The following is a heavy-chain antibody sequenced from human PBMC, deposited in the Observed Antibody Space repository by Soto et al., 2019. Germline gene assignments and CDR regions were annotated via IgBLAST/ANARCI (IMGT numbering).Heavy chain of an antibody. D-gene: IGHD3-10*01. CDR3: ARVLVSYGSGSYYTLDY. Sequence: SETLSLTCTVSGGSISSGDYYWSWIRQPPGKGLEWIGYIYYSGSTYYNPSLKSRVTISVDTSKNQFSLKLSSVTAADTAVYYCARVLVSYGSGSYYTLDYWGQGTLVTVS. J-gene: IGHJ4*02. CDR1: GGSISSGDYY. CDR2: IYYSGST. V-gene: IGHV4-30-4*01.